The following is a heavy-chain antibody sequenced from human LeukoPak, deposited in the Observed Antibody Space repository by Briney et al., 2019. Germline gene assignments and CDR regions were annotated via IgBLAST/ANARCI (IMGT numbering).Heavy chain of an antibody. Sequence: GGSLRLSCAASGFTFSSYWMHWVRQAPGKGLVWVSRINSDGSSTSYADSVKGRFTISRDNSKNTLYLQMNSLRAEDTAVYYCARVVSGRGGYYYGMDVWGQGTTVTVSS. CDR2: INSDGSST. CDR3: ARVVSGRGGYYYGMDV. D-gene: IGHD2-15*01. CDR1: GFTFSSYW. V-gene: IGHV3-74*01. J-gene: IGHJ6*02.